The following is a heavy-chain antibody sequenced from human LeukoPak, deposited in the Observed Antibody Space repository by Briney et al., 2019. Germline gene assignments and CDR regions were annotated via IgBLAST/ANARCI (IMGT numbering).Heavy chain of an antibody. J-gene: IGHJ4*02. CDR1: GYTFTSYD. D-gene: IGHD6-19*01. CDR3: AGTSVAGGGDDY. CDR2: MNPNSGNT. Sequence: ASVKVSCKASGYTFTSYDINWVRQATGQGLEWMGWMNPNSGNTGYAQKFQGRVTMTRNTSISTAYMELSSLRAEDTAVYYCAGTSVAGGGDDYWGQGTLVTVSS. V-gene: IGHV1-8*01.